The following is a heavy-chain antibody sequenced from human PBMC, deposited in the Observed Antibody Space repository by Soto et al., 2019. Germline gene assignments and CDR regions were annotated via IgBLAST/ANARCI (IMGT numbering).Heavy chain of an antibody. Sequence: PGGSLRLSCAASGFTFSSHAMSWVRQAPGKGLEWVSAISGSGGSTYYADSVKGRFTISRDNSKNTLYLQMNSLRAEDTAVYYCATRGLRTTGYYYYGMDVWGQGITVTVSS. D-gene: IGHD1-1*01. J-gene: IGHJ6*02. CDR1: GFTFSSHA. CDR2: ISGSGGST. CDR3: ATRGLRTTGYYYYGMDV. V-gene: IGHV3-23*01.